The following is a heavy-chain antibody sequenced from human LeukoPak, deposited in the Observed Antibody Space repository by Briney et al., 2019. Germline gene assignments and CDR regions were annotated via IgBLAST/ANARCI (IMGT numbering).Heavy chain of an antibody. Sequence: ASVKVSCKASGYTFTSYDINWVRQATGQGLEWMGWMNPNSGNTGYAQKFQGRVTMTRNTSISTAYLELSSLRSEDTAVYYCARGPGTGDSSSWDGGCDFDYWGQGTLVTVSS. CDR3: ARGPGTGDSSSWDGGCDFDY. D-gene: IGHD6-13*01. J-gene: IGHJ4*02. CDR1: GYTFTSYD. CDR2: MNPNSGNT. V-gene: IGHV1-8*01.